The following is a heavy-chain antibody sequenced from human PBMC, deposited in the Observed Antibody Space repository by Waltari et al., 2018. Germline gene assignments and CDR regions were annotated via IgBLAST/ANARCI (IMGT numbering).Heavy chain of an antibody. V-gene: IGHV1-2*02. CDR1: GYSFTDYH. J-gene: IGHJ4*02. D-gene: IGHD1-26*01. CDR3: ARDPGPIVGAPDY. CDR2: INPKNGDT. Sequence: QVQLVQSGTEVKKSGASVKVSCQASGYSFTDYHLHWVRQTPGQGLEWLGWINPKNGDTGYAQNFLGRVTMTRDTSINTVYMDLSGLRSDDTAVFYCARDPGPIVGAPDYWGQGTLVTVSS.